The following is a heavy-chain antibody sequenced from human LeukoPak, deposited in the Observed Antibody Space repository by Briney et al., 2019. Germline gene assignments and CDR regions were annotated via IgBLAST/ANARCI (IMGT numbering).Heavy chain of an antibody. D-gene: IGHD2/OR15-2a*01. J-gene: IGHJ1*01. CDR1: GGSISSYY. V-gene: IGHV4-59*12. Sequence: SETLSLTCTVSGGSISSYYWTWIRQPPGKGLEWIGYIYYSGTTNYNPSLESRVTISVDSSNNQFSLKLTSVTAADTAVYYCVREEYGSTYQLREYFQQWGQGTLVTVSS. CDR3: VREEYGSTYQLREYFQQ. CDR2: IYYSGTT.